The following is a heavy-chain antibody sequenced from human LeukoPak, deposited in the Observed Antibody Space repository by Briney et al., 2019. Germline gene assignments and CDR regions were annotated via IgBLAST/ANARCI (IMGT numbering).Heavy chain of an antibody. CDR1: GFTFSDYY. V-gene: IGHV3-11*01. J-gene: IGHJ6*02. D-gene: IGHD1-26*01. CDR2: ISSSGSTI. CDR3: ARDSRWELPTGYYYGMDV. Sequence: GGSLRLSCAASGFTFSDYYMSWIRQAPGKGLEWVSYISSSGSTIYYADSVKGRFTISRDNAKNSLHLQMNSLRAEDTAVYYCARDSRWELPTGYYYGMDVWGQGTTVTVSS.